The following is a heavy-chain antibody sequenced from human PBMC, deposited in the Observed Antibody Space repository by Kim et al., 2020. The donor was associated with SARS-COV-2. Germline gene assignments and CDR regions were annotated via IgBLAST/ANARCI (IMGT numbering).Heavy chain of an antibody. CDR2: ISYDGSNK. Sequence: GGSLRLSCAASGFTFSSYAMHWVRQAPGKGLEWVAVISYDGSNKYYADSVKGRFTISRDNSKNTLYLQMNSLRAEDTAVYYCARDHGTQQGLCYWWGQGTLVTVSS. V-gene: IGHV3-30-3*01. J-gene: IGHJ4*02. CDR1: GFTFSSYA. D-gene: IGHD2-15*01. CDR3: ARDHGTQQGLCYW.